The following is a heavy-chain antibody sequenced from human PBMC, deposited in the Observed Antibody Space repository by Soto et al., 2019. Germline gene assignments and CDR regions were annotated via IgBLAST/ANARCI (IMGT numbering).Heavy chain of an antibody. D-gene: IGHD3-22*01. CDR1: GFTFSSYG. J-gene: IGHJ4*02. Sequence: PGGSLRLSCAASGFTFSSYGMHWVRQAPGKGLEWVAVISYDGSNKYYADSVKGRFTISRDNSKNTLYLQMNSLRAEDTAVYYCAKDAPYDSSGYYDYWGQGTLVTV. CDR3: AKDAPYDSSGYYDY. CDR2: ISYDGSNK. V-gene: IGHV3-30*18.